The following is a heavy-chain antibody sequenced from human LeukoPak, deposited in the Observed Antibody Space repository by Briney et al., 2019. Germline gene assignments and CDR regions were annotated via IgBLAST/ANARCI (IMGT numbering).Heavy chain of an antibody. J-gene: IGHJ4*02. CDR3: ARGVGDNGILGY. D-gene: IGHD4-17*01. V-gene: IGHV3-7*01. CDR1: GFTFSNYW. CDR2: IKQEGVKK. Sequence: GGSLRLSCTASGFTFSNYWMTWVRQAPGKGLEWVANIKQEGVKKDYVDSVKGRFTIFRDNAKSSVFLLMNSLRADDTAVYYCARGVGDNGILGYWGQGTLVIVSS.